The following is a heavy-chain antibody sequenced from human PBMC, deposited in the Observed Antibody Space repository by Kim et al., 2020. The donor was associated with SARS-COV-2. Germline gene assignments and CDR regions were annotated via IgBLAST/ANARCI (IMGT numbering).Heavy chain of an antibody. CDR1: GFTFSSYG. Sequence: GGSLRLSCAASGFTFSSYGMHWVRQAPGKGLEWVAVISYDGSNKYYADSVKGRFTISRDNSKNTLYLQMNSLRAEDTAVYYCAKDGFCSSTSCYGGPSYGMDVWGQGTTVTVSS. J-gene: IGHJ6*02. D-gene: IGHD2-2*01. V-gene: IGHV3-30*18. CDR2: ISYDGSNK. CDR3: AKDGFCSSTSCYGGPSYGMDV.